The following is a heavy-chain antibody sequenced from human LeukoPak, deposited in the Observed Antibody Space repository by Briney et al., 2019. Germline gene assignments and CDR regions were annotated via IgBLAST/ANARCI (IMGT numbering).Heavy chain of an antibody. CDR3: ARVSRWLILFYFDF. D-gene: IGHD6-19*01. V-gene: IGHV1-18*01. CDR2: ITTYNGNT. CDR1: GYTFTNYA. Sequence: ASVKVSCKASGYTFTNYAITWVRQAPGQGLEWMGWITTYNGNTNYAQKFQGRVTMTTDTSTSTAYMELRSLRSDDTAVYYCARVSRWLILFYFDFWGQGTLVTVSS. J-gene: IGHJ4*02.